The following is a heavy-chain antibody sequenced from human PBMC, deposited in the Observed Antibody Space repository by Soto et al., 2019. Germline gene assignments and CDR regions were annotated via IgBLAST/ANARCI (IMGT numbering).Heavy chain of an antibody. V-gene: IGHV3-21*01. CDR3: AGPLARRYYCYGMDV. Sequence: EVQLVESGGGLVKPGGSLRLSCAASGFTFSSYSMNWVRQAPGKGLEWVSSISSSSSYIYYADSVKDRFTISRDNAKNSLYLQMNSLRAEDTAVYYCAGPLARRYYCYGMDVWGQGTTVTVSS. CDR1: GFTFSSYS. CDR2: ISSSSSYI. J-gene: IGHJ6*02. D-gene: IGHD1-1*01.